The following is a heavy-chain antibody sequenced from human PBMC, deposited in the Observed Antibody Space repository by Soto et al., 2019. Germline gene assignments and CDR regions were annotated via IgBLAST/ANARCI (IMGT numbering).Heavy chain of an antibody. J-gene: IGHJ6*02. D-gene: IGHD2-2*02. CDR2: IRSKANSYAT. V-gene: IGHV3-73*01. Sequence: GGSLRLSCAASGFTFSGSAMHWFRQASGKGLEWVGRIRSKANSYATAYAASVKGRFTISRDDSKNTAYLQMNSLKTEDTAVYYCTRRCSSTSCYIPDVWGQGTMVTVSS. CDR3: TRRCSSTSCYIPDV. CDR1: GFTFSGSA.